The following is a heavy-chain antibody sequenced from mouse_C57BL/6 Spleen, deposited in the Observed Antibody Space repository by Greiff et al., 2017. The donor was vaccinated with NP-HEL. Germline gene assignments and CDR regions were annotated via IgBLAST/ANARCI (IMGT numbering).Heavy chain of an antibody. Sequence: QVQLQQSGAELVRPGASVTLSCKASGYTFTDYEMHWVKQTPVHGLEWIGAIDPETGGTAYNQKFKGKAILTADKSSSTAYMELRSLTSEDSAVYYCTREYYGSRYFDVWGTGTTVTVSS. D-gene: IGHD1-1*01. J-gene: IGHJ1*03. V-gene: IGHV1-15*01. CDR1: GYTFTDYE. CDR2: IDPETGGT. CDR3: TREYYGSRYFDV.